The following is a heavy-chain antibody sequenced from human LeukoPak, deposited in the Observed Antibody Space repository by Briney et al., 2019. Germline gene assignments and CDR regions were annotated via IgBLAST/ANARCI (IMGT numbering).Heavy chain of an antibody. J-gene: IGHJ4*02. CDR3: ARAFLYCSSSSCYVGGFDY. V-gene: IGHV3-21*01. CDR2: ISSSANYI. D-gene: IGHD2-2*01. CDR1: GFMFSRYA. Sequence: PGGSLRLSCAASGFMFSRYAMNWVRLAPGKGLEWVSLISSSANYIYYADSVKGRFTVSRDNAKNSLYLQMNSLRAEDTAVYYCARAFLYCSSSSCYVGGFDYWGQGALVTVSS.